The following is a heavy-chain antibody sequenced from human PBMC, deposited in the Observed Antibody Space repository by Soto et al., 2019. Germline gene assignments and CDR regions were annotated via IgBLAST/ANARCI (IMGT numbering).Heavy chain of an antibody. CDR3: ARDGGGVVVPAADWYFDL. V-gene: IGHV1-69*08. CDR2: IIPILGIA. D-gene: IGHD2-2*01. J-gene: IGHJ2*01. CDR1: GGTFSSYT. Sequence: QVQLVQSGAEVKKPGSSVKVSCKASGGTFSSYTISWVRQAPGQGLEWMGRIIPILGIANYAQKFEGRVTITADKSKSTAYRELSSLRSEDTAVYYCARDGGGVVVPAADWYFDLWGRGTLVTVSS.